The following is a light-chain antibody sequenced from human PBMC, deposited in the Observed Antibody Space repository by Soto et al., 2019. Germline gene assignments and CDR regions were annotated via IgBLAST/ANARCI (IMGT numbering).Light chain of an antibody. CDR2: GAS. CDR3: QQYNNWHPWT. J-gene: IGKJ1*01. CDR1: QRSGSRN. V-gene: IGKV3-15*01. Sequence: IVLKQAAGTLSLYTGERGTLSCRAIQRSGSRNLAWYQQTPGQAPRLVVYGASTRANGIPARVSGSGSGTEFTLTISSLQSEDFALYSCQQYNNWHPWTFGQGTKVDIK.